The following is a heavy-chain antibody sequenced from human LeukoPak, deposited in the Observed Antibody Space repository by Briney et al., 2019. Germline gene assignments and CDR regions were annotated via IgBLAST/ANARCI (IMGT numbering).Heavy chain of an antibody. J-gene: IGHJ4*02. CDR2: ISSSSSTI. V-gene: IGHV3-48*02. CDR1: GFTFSSYS. D-gene: IGHD6-19*01. Sequence: GGSLRLSCAASGFTFSSYSMNWVRQAPGKGLEWVSYISSSSSTIYYADSVKGRFTISRDNAKNSLYLQMNSLRDENAAVYYCASIGWYSNEFDYWGQGTLVTVSS. CDR3: ASIGWYSNEFDY.